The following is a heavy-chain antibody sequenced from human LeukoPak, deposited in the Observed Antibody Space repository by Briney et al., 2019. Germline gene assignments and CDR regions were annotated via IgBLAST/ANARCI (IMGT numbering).Heavy chain of an antibody. Sequence: PGGSLRLSCAASGFTFSSYWMSWVRQAPGKGLEWVANIKQDGSEKYYVDSVKGRFTISRDNAKNSLYLQMNSLRAEDTAVYYCARALVALSAVDAFDIWGQGTMVTVSS. V-gene: IGHV3-7*01. J-gene: IGHJ3*02. CDR1: GFTFSSYW. D-gene: IGHD2-15*01. CDR2: IKQDGSEK. CDR3: ARALVALSAVDAFDI.